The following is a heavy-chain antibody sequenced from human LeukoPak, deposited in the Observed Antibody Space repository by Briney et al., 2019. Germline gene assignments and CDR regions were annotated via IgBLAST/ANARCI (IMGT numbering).Heavy chain of an antibody. CDR2: IIPIFGTA. J-gene: IGHJ4*02. CDR3: ARDIGVVGATYFDY. Sequence: SVKVSCKASGGTFSSYAISWVRQAPGQGLEWMGGIIPIFGTANYAQKFQGRVTITTDESTSTAYMELSSLRSEDTAVYYCARDIGVVGATYFDYWGQGTLVTVSS. V-gene: IGHV1-69*05. D-gene: IGHD1-26*01. CDR1: GGTFSSYA.